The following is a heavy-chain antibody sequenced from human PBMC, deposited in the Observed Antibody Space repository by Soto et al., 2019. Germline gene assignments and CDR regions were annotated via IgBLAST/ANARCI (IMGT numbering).Heavy chain of an antibody. D-gene: IGHD4-4*01. J-gene: IGHJ6*02. CDR3: ARGSSYSNYPGYYYGMDV. Sequence: GASVKVSCKASGYTFTSYAMHWVRQAPGQRLEWMGWINAGNGNTKYSQKVQGRVTITRDTSASTAYMELSSLRSEDTAVYYCARGSSYSNYPGYYYGMDVWGQGTTVTVSS. CDR1: GYTFTSYA. CDR2: INAGNGNT. V-gene: IGHV1-3*01.